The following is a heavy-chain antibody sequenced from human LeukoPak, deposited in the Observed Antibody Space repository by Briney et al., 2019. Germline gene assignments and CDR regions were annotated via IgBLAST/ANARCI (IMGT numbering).Heavy chain of an antibody. V-gene: IGHV3-48*03. CDR1: GFTFSSFE. Sequence: GGSLRLSCVASGFTFSSFEMNWVRQGPGKGLEWISYVSPSGSTLHFADSVKGRFTISRDNAKNSLYLQMNSLSAEDAAVYYCARDPGANYYDSSGFYNAFDIWGQGTRVTVSS. J-gene: IGHJ3*02. D-gene: IGHD3-22*01. CDR3: ARDPGANYYDSSGFYNAFDI. CDR2: VSPSGSTL.